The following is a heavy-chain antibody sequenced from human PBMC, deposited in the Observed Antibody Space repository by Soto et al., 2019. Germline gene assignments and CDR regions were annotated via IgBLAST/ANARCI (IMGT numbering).Heavy chain of an antibody. CDR1: GYTFTSYG. V-gene: IGHV1-18*01. J-gene: IGHJ5*02. Sequence: QVQLVQSGAEVKKPGASVKVSCRASGYTFTSYGISWVRQAPGQGLEWMGWISAYNGNTNYAQKLQGRVTMTTDTSTRTAYMELRSLRSDDTAVYYCARGTYYDILTGYYSANWFDPWGQGTLVTVSS. CDR3: ARGTYYDILTGYYSANWFDP. CDR2: ISAYNGNT. D-gene: IGHD3-9*01.